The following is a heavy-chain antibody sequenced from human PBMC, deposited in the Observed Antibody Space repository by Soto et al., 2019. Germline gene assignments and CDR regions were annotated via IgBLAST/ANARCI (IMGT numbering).Heavy chain of an antibody. Sequence: QVQLVESGGDVVQPGRSLRLSCAASGFTFSFYALPWVGQAPGKGLEWVAVISYNGRNKHYVDSVKGRFTISRDNSQDTLYLQMDSLRPDDTAVYYCARQAKIGDRSQFYFDSWGQGTLVTVSS. CDR1: GFTFSFYA. D-gene: IGHD3-16*01. CDR3: ARQAKIGDRSQFYFDS. CDR2: ISYNGRNK. V-gene: IGHV3-30*04. J-gene: IGHJ4*02.